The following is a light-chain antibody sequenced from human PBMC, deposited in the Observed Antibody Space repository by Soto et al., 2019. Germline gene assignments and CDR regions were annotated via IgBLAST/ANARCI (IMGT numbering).Light chain of an antibody. CDR1: QSVSSSH. V-gene: IGKV3-20*01. Sequence: EVVLTQSPSTLSLSPGERATLSCRASQSVSSSHLAWYQQTPGQAPRLLIYGASTRATGIPDRFSGSGSGTDFTLTIARLEPGDFAVYYCQQYGNSPQTFGQGTKVDIK. J-gene: IGKJ1*01. CDR3: QQYGNSPQT. CDR2: GAS.